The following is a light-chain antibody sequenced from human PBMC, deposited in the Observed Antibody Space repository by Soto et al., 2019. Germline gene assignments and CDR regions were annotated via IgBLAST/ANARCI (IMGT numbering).Light chain of an antibody. CDR2: GAS. V-gene: IGKV3-20*01. J-gene: IGKJ1*01. CDR3: QQYGSSRWT. Sequence: EIVLTQSPGTLSLSPGERATLSCRASQSVSSNYLAWYQQNPGQAPRLLIYGASSRATGIPDRFSGSGSGTVFTLTISILEPEDFAVYYCQQYGSSRWTFGQGTRVEIK. CDR1: QSVSSNY.